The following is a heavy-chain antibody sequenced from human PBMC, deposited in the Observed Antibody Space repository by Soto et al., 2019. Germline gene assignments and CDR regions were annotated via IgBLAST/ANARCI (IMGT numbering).Heavy chain of an antibody. D-gene: IGHD3-3*01. CDR1: GFTFSSYG. CDR3: ARAYYDFWSGWYYYYGMDV. V-gene: IGHV3-33*01. CDR2: IWYDGSNK. J-gene: IGHJ6*02. Sequence: PGGSLRLSXAESGFTFSSYGMHWVRQAPGKGLEWVAVIWYDGSNKYYADSVKGRFTISRDNSKNTLYLQMNSLRAEDTAVYYCARAYYDFWSGWYYYYGMDVWGQGTTVTVSS.